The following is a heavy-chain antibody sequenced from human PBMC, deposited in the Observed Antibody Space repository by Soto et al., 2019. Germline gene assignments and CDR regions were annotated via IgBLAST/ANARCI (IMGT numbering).Heavy chain of an antibody. CDR1: DFDFSSYG. Sequence: GGSLRLSCAASDFDFSSYGIHWVRQAPGKGLEWVAASSYDGRETFYADSAKGRFTVSKEMSKNTAFLQMNALRHEDTAVYFCARDSGWPILNFDNWGQGTPVTVSS. J-gene: IGHJ4*02. CDR2: SSYDGRET. D-gene: IGHD3-10*01. V-gene: IGHV3-30*03. CDR3: ARDSGWPILNFDN.